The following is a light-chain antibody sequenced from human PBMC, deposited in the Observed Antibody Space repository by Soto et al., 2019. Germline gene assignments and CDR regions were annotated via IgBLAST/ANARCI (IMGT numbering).Light chain of an antibody. CDR2: AAS. CDR1: QGISSY. CDR3: QQYYSYPWT. Sequence: AIRMTQSPSSFSASTGDRVTITCRASQGISSYLAWYQQKPGKAPKLLIYAASTLQSGVPSRFSGSGSGTDFTLTLSRLQAEDFATYYCQQYYSYPWTFGQGTKVEIK. J-gene: IGKJ1*01. V-gene: IGKV1-8*01.